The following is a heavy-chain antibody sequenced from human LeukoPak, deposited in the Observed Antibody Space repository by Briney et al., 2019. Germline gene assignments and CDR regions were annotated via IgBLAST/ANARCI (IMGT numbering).Heavy chain of an antibody. CDR2: VGIDDTT. J-gene: IGHJ4*02. V-gene: IGHV3-23*01. D-gene: IGHD6-19*01. Sequence: GGSLRLSCAASGFTFSNYAMNWVRQAPGKGLEWVSVVGIDDTTYYTDSVKGRFSISRDNSKNTLSLQMNSLRVEDTAAYYCAKVRAPSGWFNSDYWGQGTLVTVSS. CDR3: AKVRAPSGWFNSDY. CDR1: GFTFSNYA.